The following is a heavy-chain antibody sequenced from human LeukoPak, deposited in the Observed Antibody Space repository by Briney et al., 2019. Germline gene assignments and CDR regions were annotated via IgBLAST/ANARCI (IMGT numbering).Heavy chain of an antibody. J-gene: IGHJ4*02. V-gene: IGHV4-39*07. CDR1: GGSISSGGYY. CDR3: ARAGRGYSYGKIDY. CDR2: INHSGGT. D-gene: IGHD5-18*01. Sequence: KSSETLSLTCTVSGGSISSGGYYWSWLRQPPGKGLEWIGEINHSGGTNYNPSLKSRVTISVDTSKNQFSLKLSSVTAADTAVYYCARAGRGYSYGKIDYWGQGTLVTVSS.